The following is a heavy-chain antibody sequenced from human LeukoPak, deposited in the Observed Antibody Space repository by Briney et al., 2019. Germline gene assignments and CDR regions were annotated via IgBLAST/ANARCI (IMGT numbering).Heavy chain of an antibody. J-gene: IGHJ4*02. Sequence: GASVKVSCKASGYTFTNYDFNWMRQATGQGLEWMGWMNPNSGSTGYAQKFQGRVTMTRDTSISTAYMELSSLTSEDTAVYYCAGYYDSSGYHRDYWGQGTLVTVSS. CDR1: GYTFTNYD. CDR3: AGYYDSSGYHRDY. CDR2: MNPNSGST. V-gene: IGHV1-8*01. D-gene: IGHD3-22*01.